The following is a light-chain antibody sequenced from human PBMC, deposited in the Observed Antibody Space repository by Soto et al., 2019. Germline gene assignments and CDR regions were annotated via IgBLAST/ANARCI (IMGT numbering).Light chain of an antibody. V-gene: IGLV1-47*01. CDR2: RNN. Sequence: QSVLTQPPSASGTPGQRVTISCSGSSSNIGSNYVYWYQQLPGTAPKLLIYRNNQRPSGVPDRFSGSKSGTSASLAISGLRSEDEADYYCAEWDDRRSGYVCGTGTKVTVL. CDR1: SSNIGSNY. J-gene: IGLJ1*01. CDR3: AEWDDRRSGYV.